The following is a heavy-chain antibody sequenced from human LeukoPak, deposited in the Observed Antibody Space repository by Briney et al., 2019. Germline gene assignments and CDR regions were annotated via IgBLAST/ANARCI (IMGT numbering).Heavy chain of an antibody. CDR2: MNPNSGNT. D-gene: IGHD3-22*01. V-gene: IGHV1-8*03. J-gene: IGHJ6*02. CDR3: ARLPGRYYYDSSGPYGMDV. Sequence: ASVKVSCKASGYTFTSYDINWVRQATGQGLEWMGWMNPNSGNTGYAQKFQGRVTITRNTSISTAYMELSSLRSEDTAVYYCARLPGRYYYDSSGPYGMDVWGQGTTVTVSS. CDR1: GYTFTSYD.